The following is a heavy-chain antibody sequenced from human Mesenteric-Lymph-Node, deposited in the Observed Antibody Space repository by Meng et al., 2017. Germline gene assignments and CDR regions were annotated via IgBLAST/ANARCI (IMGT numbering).Heavy chain of an antibody. CDR2: INPNSGGT. J-gene: IGHJ6*02. CDR3: ARDLGRGWNYNYYYYGMDV. CDR1: GYTFTGYY. V-gene: IGHV1-2*06. D-gene: IGHD1-7*01. Sequence: ASVKVSCKASGYTFTGYYMHWVRQAPGQGLEWMGRINPNSGGTNYAQKFQGRVTMTRDTSISTAYMELSRLRSDDTAVYYCARDLGRGWNYNYYYYGMDVWGQGTTVTVSS.